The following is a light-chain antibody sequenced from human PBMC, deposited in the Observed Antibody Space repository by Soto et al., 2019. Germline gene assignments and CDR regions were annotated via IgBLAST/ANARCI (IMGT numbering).Light chain of an antibody. CDR2: DVT. Sequence: QPVLTQPASVSGSPGQSITISCTGTSSVFGASDYVSWYQHHPGRAPKLVIYDVTTRPSGVSNRFSGSKSGNTASLTISGLRAEDEADYYCSSYTSSSTSVVFGGGTKLTVL. CDR1: SSVFGASDY. V-gene: IGLV2-14*03. J-gene: IGLJ2*01. CDR3: SSYTSSSTSVV.